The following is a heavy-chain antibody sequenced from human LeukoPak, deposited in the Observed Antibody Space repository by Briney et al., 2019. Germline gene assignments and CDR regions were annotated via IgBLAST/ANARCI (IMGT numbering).Heavy chain of an antibody. CDR1: GFTVSTNY. Sequence: GGSLRLSCAASGFTVSTNYMSWVRQAPGKGLEWVSVIYSGGDTYYADSVKGRFIISKDNSKNTLYLQMNSLRAQDTAVYYCVRGSGSYSRFDPWGQGTLVTVSS. CDR3: VRGSGSYSRFDP. V-gene: IGHV3-66*01. CDR2: IYSGGDT. D-gene: IGHD1-26*01. J-gene: IGHJ5*02.